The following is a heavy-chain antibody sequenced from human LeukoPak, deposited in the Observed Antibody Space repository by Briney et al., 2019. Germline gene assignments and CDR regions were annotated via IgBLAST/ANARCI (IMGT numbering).Heavy chain of an antibody. CDR2: INPNSGGT. J-gene: IGHJ6*02. CDR3: ARGYGTNYYYGMDV. CDR1: GYTFTGYY. D-gene: IGHD4-17*01. Sequence: ASVKVSCKASGYTFTGYYMHWVRQAPGQGLEWMGWINPNSGGTNYAQKFQGRVTMTGDTSISTAYMELSRLRSDDTAVYYCARGYGTNYYYGMDVWGQGTTVTVSS. V-gene: IGHV1-2*02.